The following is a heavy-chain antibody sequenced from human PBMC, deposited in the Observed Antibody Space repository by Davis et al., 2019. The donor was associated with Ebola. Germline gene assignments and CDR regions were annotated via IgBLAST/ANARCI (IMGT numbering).Heavy chain of an antibody. D-gene: IGHD3-22*01. CDR1: GFTFSGSA. J-gene: IGHJ4*02. V-gene: IGHV3-73*01. CDR2: IRSKPNSYAT. Sequence: GESLKISCAASGFTFSGSAMHWVRQASGKGLEWVGRIRSKPNSYATAYAASVKGRFTISRDDSKNTAYLQMNSLKTEDTAVYYCSLTYDCTDYWGQGTLVTVSS. CDR3: SLTYDCTDY.